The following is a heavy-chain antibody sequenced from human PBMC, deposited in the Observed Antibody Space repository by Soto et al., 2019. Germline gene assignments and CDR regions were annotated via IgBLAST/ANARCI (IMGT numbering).Heavy chain of an antibody. V-gene: IGHV4-30-4*01. D-gene: IGHD3-22*01. Sequence: SETLSLTCTVSGGSISSDDYYWSWIRQAPGRGLEWIGYSHSSGSIYYNPSLKSRATMSIDTAGNQFSLKVSSVTVADTAVYYCARDLDGLHDDTSGPFPRPGWGQGTLVTVSS. CDR3: ARDLDGLHDDTSGPFPRPG. CDR1: GGSISSDDYY. J-gene: IGHJ1*01. CDR2: SHSSGSI.